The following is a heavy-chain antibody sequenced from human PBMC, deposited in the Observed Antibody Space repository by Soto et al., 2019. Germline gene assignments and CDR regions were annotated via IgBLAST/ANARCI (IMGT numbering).Heavy chain of an antibody. V-gene: IGHV2-5*01. J-gene: IGHJ3*02. CDR2: IYWSGDE. Sequence: QGTLKESGPTLVKPTQTLTLTCSFSGFSLSTSGVGVGWIRQSPGKALEWLALIYWSGDEHYRPSLKSRLSIIKDTSKNHVVRIMTDMYPVDTATYYCARGLATLPVFAFDIWGQGTMVTVSS. CDR3: ARGLATLPVFAFDI. CDR1: GFSLSTSGVG. D-gene: IGHD6-6*01.